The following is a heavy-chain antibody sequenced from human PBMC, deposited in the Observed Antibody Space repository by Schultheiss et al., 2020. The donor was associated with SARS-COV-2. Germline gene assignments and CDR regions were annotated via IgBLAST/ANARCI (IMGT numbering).Heavy chain of an antibody. CDR3: AREGETSGSYSVHFDY. CDR1: GFTFDDYA. D-gene: IGHD1-26*01. CDR2: ISWNSGSI. V-gene: IGHV3-9*01. J-gene: IGHJ4*02. Sequence: GGSLRLSCAASGFTFDDYAMHWVRQAPGKGLEWVSGISWNSGSIGYADSVKGRFTISRDNAKNSLYLQMNSLRAEDTAVYYCAREGETSGSYSVHFDYWGQGTLVTVSS.